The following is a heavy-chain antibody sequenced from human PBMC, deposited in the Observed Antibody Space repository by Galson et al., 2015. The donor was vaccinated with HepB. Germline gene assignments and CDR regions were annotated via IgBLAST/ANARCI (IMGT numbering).Heavy chain of an antibody. CDR3: TRDLHGDFDY. D-gene: IGHD7-27*01. CDR1: GYTFTDHY. J-gene: IGHJ4*02. CDR2: INANSGGT. V-gene: IGHV1-2*02. Sequence: SVKVSCKASGYTFTDHYMHWVRQAPGQGLEWMGWINANSGGTNYAQNFQGRVTLTRDSSIFTVYMEVNRLRSDDTAVYYCTRDLHGDFDYWGQGTLVTVSS.